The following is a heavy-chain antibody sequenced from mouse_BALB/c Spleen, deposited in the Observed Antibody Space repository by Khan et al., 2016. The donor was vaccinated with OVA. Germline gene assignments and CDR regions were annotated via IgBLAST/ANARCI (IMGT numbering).Heavy chain of an antibody. CDR2: INPYNDGT. J-gene: IGHJ3*01. CDR3: ARRDYYGSSSFAY. Sequence: EVQLQQSGPELVKPGASVKMSCKASGYTFTSYVMHWVKQKPGQGLEWIGYINPYNDGTKYNEKFKGKATLTSDKYSRTAYMELSSLTSEDSAVYDGARRDYYGSSSFAYWGQGTLVTVSA. CDR1: GYTFTSYV. V-gene: IGHV1S136*01. D-gene: IGHD1-1*01.